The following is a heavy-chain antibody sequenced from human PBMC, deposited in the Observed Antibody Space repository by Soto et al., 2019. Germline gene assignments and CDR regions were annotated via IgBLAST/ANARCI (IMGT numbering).Heavy chain of an antibody. CDR3: ARYGDSSGYWDEYYFDY. CDR1: GGSISSSSYY. V-gene: IGHV4-39*01. Sequence: QLQLQESGPGLVKPSETLSLTCTVSGGSISSSSYYWGWIRQPPGKGLEWIGSIYYSGSTYYNPSLKSRVTISVNTPKNQFSLKLSSVTAADTAVYYCARYGDSSGYWDEYYFDYWGQGTLVTVSS. J-gene: IGHJ4*02. D-gene: IGHD3-22*01. CDR2: IYYSGST.